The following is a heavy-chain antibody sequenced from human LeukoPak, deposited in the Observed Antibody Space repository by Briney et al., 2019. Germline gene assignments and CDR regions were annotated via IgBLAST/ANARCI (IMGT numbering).Heavy chain of an antibody. V-gene: IGHV3-23*01. D-gene: IGHD5-12*01. CDR1: GFTFSSYA. CDR2: ISGSGGST. CDR3: AKDLLGYDSYDY. J-gene: IGHJ4*02. Sequence: GVSLRLSCAASGFTFSSYAMSWVRQAPGKGLEWVSAISGSGGSTYYADSVKGRFTISRDNSKNTLYLQMNSLRAEDTAVYYCAKDLLGYDSYDYWGQGTLVTVSS.